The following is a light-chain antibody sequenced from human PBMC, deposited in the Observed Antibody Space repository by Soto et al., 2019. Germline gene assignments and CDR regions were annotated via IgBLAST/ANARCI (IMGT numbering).Light chain of an antibody. CDR2: GAS. V-gene: IGKV3-20*01. J-gene: IGKJ1*01. CDR1: QTVSNIY. Sequence: EIVLTQSPGTLSLSPGETATVSCRASQTVSNIYLAWYQQKPGQAPRLLIQGASSRASGIPDRFSGSGSGTDFTLTISRLEPEDFAVYYCQQYDNPGCTFGQGTKVDIK. CDR3: QQYDNPGCT.